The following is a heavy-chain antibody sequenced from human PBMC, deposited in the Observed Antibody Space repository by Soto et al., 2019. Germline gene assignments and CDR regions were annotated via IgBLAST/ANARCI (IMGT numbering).Heavy chain of an antibody. Sequence: PGGSLRLSCAASGFTVSSNYMSWVRQAPGKGLEWVSVIYSGGSTYYADSVKGRFTISRDNSKNTLYLQMNSLRAEDTAVYYCARGLRPDDPNYDFWSGYSGPLDYWGQGTLVTVSS. CDR2: IYSGGST. D-gene: IGHD3-3*01. J-gene: IGHJ4*02. V-gene: IGHV3-66*01. CDR1: GFTVSSNY. CDR3: ARGLRPDDPNYDFWSGYSGPLDY.